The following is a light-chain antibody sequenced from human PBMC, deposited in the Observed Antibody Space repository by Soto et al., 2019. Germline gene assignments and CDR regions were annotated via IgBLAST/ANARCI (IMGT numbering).Light chain of an antibody. J-gene: IGKJ4*01. V-gene: IGKV1-39*01. CDR3: QQSYSAPLT. CDR2: GAS. Sequence: DIQMSQSPSSLSASVGDRVTITCRASQSISSSLNWYQQKPGKATKVLIFGASSLQSGVPSRFSGSGSGTDFTLTISSLQPEDFATYYCQQSYSAPLTFGGGTKVEIK. CDR1: QSISSS.